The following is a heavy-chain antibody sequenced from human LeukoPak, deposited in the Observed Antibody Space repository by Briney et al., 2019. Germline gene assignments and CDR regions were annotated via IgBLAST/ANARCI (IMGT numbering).Heavy chain of an antibody. Sequence: GGSLRLSCAASGFTFSSYSMNWVRQAPGKGLEWVSSISSSSSYIYYADSVKGRFTISRDNAKNTLYLQMNSLRAEDTAVYYCARDEHREYYFDYWGQGTLVTVSS. CDR2: ISSSSSYI. J-gene: IGHJ4*02. CDR1: GFTFSSYS. CDR3: ARDEHREYYFDY. D-gene: IGHD3-10*01. V-gene: IGHV3-21*01.